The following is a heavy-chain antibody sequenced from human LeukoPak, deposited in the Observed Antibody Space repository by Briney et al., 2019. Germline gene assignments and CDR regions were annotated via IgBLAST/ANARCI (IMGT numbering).Heavy chain of an antibody. J-gene: IGHJ4*02. D-gene: IGHD3-9*01. CDR3: ARVGKTELRYVDWLPGYFDY. CDR1: GFTFSSYW. V-gene: IGHV3-7*04. Sequence: GGSLRLSCAASGFTFSSYWMTWVRQAPGKGLEWVANIKQDGSENYYVDSVKGRFTISRDNAKNSLCLQMNHLRADDTAVYYCARVGKTELRYVDWLPGYFDYWGQGTLVTVSS. CDR2: IKQDGSEN.